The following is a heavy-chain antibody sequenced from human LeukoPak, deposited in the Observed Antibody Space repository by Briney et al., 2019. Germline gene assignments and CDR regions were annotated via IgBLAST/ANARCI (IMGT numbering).Heavy chain of an antibody. D-gene: IGHD3-10*01. Sequence: GGSLRLSCTASGFTLGDYAMSWFRQAPGKGLEWVGFIRSKAYGGTTEYAASVKGRFTISRDDSKSIAYLQMNSLKTEDTAVYYCSPYGSRSKKNYYFDYWGQGTLVTVSS. CDR1: GFTLGDYA. V-gene: IGHV3-49*03. CDR2: IRSKAYGGTT. CDR3: SPYGSRSKKNYYFDY. J-gene: IGHJ4*02.